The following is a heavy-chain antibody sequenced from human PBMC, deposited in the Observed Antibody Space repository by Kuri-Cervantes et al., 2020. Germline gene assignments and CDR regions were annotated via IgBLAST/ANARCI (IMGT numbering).Heavy chain of an antibody. Sequence: ETLSLTCTASGFTVSSNYMSWVRQAPGKGLEWVSVIYSGGSTYYADSVKGRFTISRDNSKNTLYLQMNSLRAEDTAVYYCARNYGDYGMDVWGQGTTVTVSS. CDR1: GFTVSSNY. CDR3: ARNYGDYGMDV. D-gene: IGHD4-17*01. J-gene: IGHJ6*02. V-gene: IGHV3-66*02. CDR2: IYSGGST.